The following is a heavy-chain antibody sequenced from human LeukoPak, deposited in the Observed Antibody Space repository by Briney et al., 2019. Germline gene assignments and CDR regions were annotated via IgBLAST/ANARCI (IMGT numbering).Heavy chain of an antibody. Sequence: SETLSLTCTVSGGSISSYYWSWIRQPPGKGLEWIGYIYYSGSTNYNPSLKSRVTISVDTSKNQFSLKLSSVTAADTAVYYCAREGDDNWFGPWGQGTLVTVSS. CDR1: GGSISSYY. V-gene: IGHV4-59*01. J-gene: IGHJ5*02. CDR3: AREGDDNWFGP. CDR2: IYYSGST. D-gene: IGHD3-10*01.